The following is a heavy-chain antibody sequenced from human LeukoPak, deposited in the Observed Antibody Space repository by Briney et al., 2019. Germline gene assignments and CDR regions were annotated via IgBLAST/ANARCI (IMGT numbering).Heavy chain of an antibody. Sequence: GGSLKISCKGSGYSFTSYWIGWVRQMPGKGLEWMGIIYPGDSDTRYSPSLQGHITISADKSINAAYLQWSSLKASDTAMYYCARRRCTIDVCYTGGAFDIWGQGTVVTVSS. CDR3: ARRRCTIDVCYTGGAFDI. CDR1: GYSFTSYW. J-gene: IGHJ3*02. D-gene: IGHD2-8*01. CDR2: IYPGDSDT. V-gene: IGHV5-51*01.